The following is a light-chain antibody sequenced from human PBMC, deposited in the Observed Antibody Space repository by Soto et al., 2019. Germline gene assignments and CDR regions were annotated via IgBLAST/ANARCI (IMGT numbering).Light chain of an antibody. J-gene: IGKJ1*01. Sequence: DIQMTQSPSSVSASVGDRVTISCRASQSISSNLNWYQHKVGQAPNLLIYTASSLQSGVPSRFSGSGSGTKFTLTIASLQPDDFATYYCQQYETFSGTFGPGTKVDI. CDR3: QQYETFSGT. CDR2: TAS. V-gene: IGKV1-39*01. CDR1: QSISSN.